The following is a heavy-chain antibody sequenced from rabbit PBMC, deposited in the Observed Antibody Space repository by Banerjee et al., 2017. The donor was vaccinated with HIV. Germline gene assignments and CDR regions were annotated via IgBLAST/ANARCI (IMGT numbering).Heavy chain of an antibody. CDR3: ARAGATGYGDPMFQL. Sequence: QQQLEESGGGLVKPGGTLTLTCKASGIDFSSYYYMCWVRQAPGKGLEWITCIYPGDRSYYASWAKGRFTITKTSSTTVTLQMTSLTVADTATHFCARAGATGYGDPMFQLWGPGTLVTVS. V-gene: IGHV1S45*01. CDR1: GIDFSSYYY. CDR2: IYPGDRS. J-gene: IGHJ6*01. D-gene: IGHD2-1*01.